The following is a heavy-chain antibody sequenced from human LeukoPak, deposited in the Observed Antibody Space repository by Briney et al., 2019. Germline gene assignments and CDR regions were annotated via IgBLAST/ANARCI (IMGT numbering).Heavy chain of an antibody. CDR3: ARGPATVTTMQYNWFDP. V-gene: IGHV1-2*02. Sequence: ASVKVSCKASGYTFTGYYMHCVRQAPGQGLEWMGWINPNSGGTNYAQKFQGTVTMTRDTSISTAYMELSRLRSDDTAVYYCARGPATVTTMQYNWFDPWGQGTLVTVSS. CDR1: GYTFTGYY. J-gene: IGHJ5*02. CDR2: INPNSGGT. D-gene: IGHD4-17*01.